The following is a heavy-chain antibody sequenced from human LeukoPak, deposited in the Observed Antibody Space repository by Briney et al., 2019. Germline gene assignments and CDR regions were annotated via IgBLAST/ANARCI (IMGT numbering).Heavy chain of an antibody. J-gene: IGHJ6*03. V-gene: IGHV4-39*07. D-gene: IGHD3-3*01. Sequence: PGGSLRLSCAASGFTFSSYEMNWVRQPPGKGLEWIGSIYYSGSTYYNPSLKSRVTISVDTSKNQFSLKLSSVTAADTAVYYCARGRVRYYDFWSGYYPYYYYMDVWGKGTTVTVSS. CDR3: ARGRVRYYDFWSGYYPYYYYMDV. CDR2: IYYSGST. CDR1: GFTFSSYE.